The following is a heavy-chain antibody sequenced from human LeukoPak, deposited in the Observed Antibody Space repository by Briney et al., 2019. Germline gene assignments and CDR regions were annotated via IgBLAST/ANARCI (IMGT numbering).Heavy chain of an antibody. V-gene: IGHV4-39*01. J-gene: IGHJ3*02. Sequence: SETLSLTCTVSGGSISSSSYYWGWIRQPPGKGLEWIGSIYYSGSTYYNPSLKSRVTISVDTSKNQFSLKLSSVTAADTAVYYCARQSSSWLDDAFDIWGQGTMVTVSS. CDR1: GGSISSSSYY. D-gene: IGHD6-13*01. CDR3: ARQSSSWLDDAFDI. CDR2: IYYSGST.